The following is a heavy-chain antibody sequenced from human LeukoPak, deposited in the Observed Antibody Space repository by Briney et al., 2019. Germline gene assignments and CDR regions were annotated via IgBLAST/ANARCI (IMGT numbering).Heavy chain of an antibody. CDR1: GFTFSSYA. J-gene: IGHJ6*02. V-gene: IGHV3-30-3*01. CDR2: ISYDGSNK. D-gene: IGHD2-2*01. CDR3: AREECSSTSCFVPRENYYYYYGMDV. Sequence: GRSLRLSCAASGFTFSSYAMHWVRQAPGKGLEWVAVISYDGSNKYYADSVKGRLTISRDNSKNTLYLQMNSLRAEDTAVYYCAREECSSTSCFVPRENYYYYYGMDVWGQGTTVTVSS.